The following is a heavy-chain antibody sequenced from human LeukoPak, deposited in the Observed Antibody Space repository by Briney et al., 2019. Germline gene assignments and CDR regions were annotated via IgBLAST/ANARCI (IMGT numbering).Heavy chain of an antibody. V-gene: IGHV1-8*03. Sequence: ASVKVSCKASGYTFTSYDINWVRQATGQGLEWMRWMNPNSGNTGYAQKFQGRVTITRNTSISTAYMELSSLRSEDTAVYYCARGYCSGGSCYAVWRFDYWGQGTLVTVSS. D-gene: IGHD2-15*01. J-gene: IGHJ4*02. CDR3: ARGYCSGGSCYAVWRFDY. CDR2: MNPNSGNT. CDR1: GYTFTSYD.